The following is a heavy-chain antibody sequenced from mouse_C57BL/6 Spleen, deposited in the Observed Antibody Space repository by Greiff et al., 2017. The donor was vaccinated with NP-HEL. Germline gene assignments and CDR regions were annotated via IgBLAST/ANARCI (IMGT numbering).Heavy chain of an antibody. CDR3: ARIYSNFYAMDY. Sequence: VQLQQPGAELVMPGASVKLSCKASGYTFTSYWMHWVKQRPGQGLEWIGEIDPSDSYTNYNQKFKGKSTLTADKSSSTAYMQLSILTSVNSAVYYCARIYSNFYAMDYWGQGTSVTVSS. D-gene: IGHD2-5*01. J-gene: IGHJ4*01. CDR1: GYTFTSYW. CDR2: IDPSDSYT. V-gene: IGHV1-69*01.